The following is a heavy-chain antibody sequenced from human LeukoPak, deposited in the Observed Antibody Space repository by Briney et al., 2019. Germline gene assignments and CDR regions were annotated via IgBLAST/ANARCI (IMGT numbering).Heavy chain of an antibody. D-gene: IGHD4-17*01. CDR1: GYTFTGYC. CDR2: INPNSGGT. V-gene: IGHV1-2*02. Sequence: GASVKVSCKASGYTFTGYCMHWVRQAPGQGLEWMGWINPNSGGTNYAQKFQGRVTMTRDTSISTAYMELSRLRSDDTAVYYCARAPDYGDDGNYGMDVWGQGTTVTVSS. CDR3: ARAPDYGDDGNYGMDV. J-gene: IGHJ6*02.